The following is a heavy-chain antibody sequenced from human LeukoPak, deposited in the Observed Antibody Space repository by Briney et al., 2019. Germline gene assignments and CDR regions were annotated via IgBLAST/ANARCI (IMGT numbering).Heavy chain of an antibody. CDR3: ATVGLGATRDYFDY. D-gene: IGHD1-26*01. CDR1: GFIFSSYG. CDR2: ISGSGGST. J-gene: IGHJ4*02. Sequence: GGSLRLSCTVSGFIFSSYGMSWVRQAPGKGLEWVLAISGSGGSTYYADSVKGRFTISRDNSKNTLYLQMNSLRAEDTAVYYCATVGLGATRDYFDYWGQGTLVTVSS. V-gene: IGHV3-23*01.